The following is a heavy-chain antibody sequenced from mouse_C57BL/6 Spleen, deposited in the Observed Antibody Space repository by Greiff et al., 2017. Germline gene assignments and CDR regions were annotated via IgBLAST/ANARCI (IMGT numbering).Heavy chain of an antibody. J-gene: IGHJ3*01. CDR3: AREGYSWFAY. CDR2: IYPGDGDT. Sequence: VKVVESGPELVKPGASVKISCKASGYAFSSSWMNWVKQRPGKGLEWIGRIYPGDGDTNYNGKFKGKATLTADKSSSTAYMQLSSLTSEDSAVYFCAREGYSWFAYWGQGTLVTVSA. V-gene: IGHV1-82*01. CDR1: GYAFSSSW. D-gene: IGHD2-3*01.